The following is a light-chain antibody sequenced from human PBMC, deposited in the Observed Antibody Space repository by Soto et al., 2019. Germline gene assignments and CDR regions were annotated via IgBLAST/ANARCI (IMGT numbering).Light chain of an antibody. CDR2: SSS. CDR1: QGISVY. CDR3: QQSYSRPRA. V-gene: IGKV1-39*01. J-gene: IGKJ1*01. Sequence: DIQMTQSPSSLSAYVGDRVTITCRASQGISVYLNWYQQKPGKAPNLLIYSSSSLESGVPSRFSGSGSGTDFTLTISSLQPEDFATYFCQQSYSRPRAFGQGTKVEI.